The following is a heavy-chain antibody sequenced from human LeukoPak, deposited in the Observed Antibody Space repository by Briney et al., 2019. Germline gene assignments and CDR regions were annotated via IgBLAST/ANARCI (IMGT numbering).Heavy chain of an antibody. Sequence: GSSVKVPCKASGYTFTGYYMHWVRQAPGQGLEWMGWINPNSGVTNYAQKFQGRVTLTRDTPISTAYMEVSRLRSDDTAVYYCARAHMTTVTLGDYWSQGTLVTVSS. CDR1: GYTFTGYY. V-gene: IGHV1-2*02. D-gene: IGHD4-11*01. CDR3: ARAHMTTVTLGDY. J-gene: IGHJ4*02. CDR2: INPNSGVT.